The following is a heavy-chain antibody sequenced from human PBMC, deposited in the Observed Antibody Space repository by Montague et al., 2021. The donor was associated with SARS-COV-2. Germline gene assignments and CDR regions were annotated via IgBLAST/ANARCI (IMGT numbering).Heavy chain of an antibody. J-gene: IGHJ6*02. CDR3: ARADRRCPGPIHLCEYKGMDH. V-gene: IGHV4-59*01. D-gene: IGHD1-1*01. CDR2: IYHSGRT. Sequence: SETLSLTCTVSGDSISTSYWAWIRQPPGKGLEWIGYIYHSGRTSYNSSLKSRVTISVDTSKNQVSLNLSSVAAADTAVYFCARADRRCPGPIHLCEYKGMDHWGQGTTVTVSS. CDR1: GDSISTSY.